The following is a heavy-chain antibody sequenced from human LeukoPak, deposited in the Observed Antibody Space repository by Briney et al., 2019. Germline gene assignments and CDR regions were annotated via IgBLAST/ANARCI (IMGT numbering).Heavy chain of an antibody. Sequence: PGGSLSLSFPASGFTFISYAMNWVRLAPAQGLEWVSGISNSGDTTYYSDSVRGRFSISRNNSKNTLYLQMDRLRADDTAVYYCAIGWELHRFGYWGQGTLVTVSS. D-gene: IGHD1-26*01. CDR3: AIGWELHRFGY. CDR1: GFTFISYA. CDR2: ISNSGDTT. V-gene: IGHV3-23*01. J-gene: IGHJ4*02.